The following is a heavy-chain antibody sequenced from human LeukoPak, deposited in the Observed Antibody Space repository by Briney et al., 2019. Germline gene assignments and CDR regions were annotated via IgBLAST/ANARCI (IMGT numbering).Heavy chain of an antibody. CDR3: AKDSGYYFDY. D-gene: IGHD5-12*01. V-gene: IGHV3-23*01. J-gene: IGHJ4*02. Sequence: PGGSLRLSCAASGFTFSNYGMSWVRQAPGKGLEWVSAISGSGGSTYYADSVKGRFTISRDNSKNTLYLQMNSLRAEDTAVYYCAKDSGYYFDYWGQGTLVTVSS. CDR1: GFTFSNYG. CDR2: ISGSGGST.